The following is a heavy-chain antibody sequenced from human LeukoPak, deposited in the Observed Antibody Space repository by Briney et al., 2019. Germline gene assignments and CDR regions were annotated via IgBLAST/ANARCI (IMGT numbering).Heavy chain of an antibody. CDR2: IYHTGST. CDR3: ARVYYYDPHYYYTDV. D-gene: IGHD3-22*01. CDR1: GGSVSDYY. V-gene: IGHV4-59*02. Sequence: SETLSLTCTISGGSVSDYYWSWIRQSPGKGLEWIGYIYHTGSTSYNPSLKSRVTISVDTSKIQFSLKLSSVTAADTAVYYCARVYYYDPHYYYTDVWGKGTTVTISS. J-gene: IGHJ6*03.